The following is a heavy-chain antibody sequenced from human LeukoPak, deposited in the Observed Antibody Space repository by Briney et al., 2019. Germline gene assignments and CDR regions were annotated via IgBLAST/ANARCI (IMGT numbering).Heavy chain of an antibody. Sequence: SETLSLTCAVYGGSFSGYYWSWIRKPPGKGLEWIGEINHSGSTNYNPSLKSRVTISVDTSKNQFSLKLSSVTAADTAVYYCARDGFYCSGGSCYSTRVNWFDPWGQGTLVTVSS. CDR3: ARDGFYCSGGSCYSTRVNWFDP. V-gene: IGHV4-34*01. J-gene: IGHJ5*02. CDR1: GGSFSGYY. CDR2: INHSGST. D-gene: IGHD2-15*01.